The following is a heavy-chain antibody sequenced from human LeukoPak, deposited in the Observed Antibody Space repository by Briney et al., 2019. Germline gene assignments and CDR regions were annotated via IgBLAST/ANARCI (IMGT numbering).Heavy chain of an antibody. CDR3: ARELTYSDY. CDR1: GFTFSSYA. CDR2: ISRDSNYI. Sequence: GGSLRLSCAASGFTFSSYAMNWVRQAPGKGLEWVSSISRDSNYIYYADSVKGRFTISRDNAKNSLYPQMNSLRAEDTAVYYCARELTYSDYWGQGTLVTVSS. J-gene: IGHJ4*02. D-gene: IGHD4-11*01. V-gene: IGHV3-21*01.